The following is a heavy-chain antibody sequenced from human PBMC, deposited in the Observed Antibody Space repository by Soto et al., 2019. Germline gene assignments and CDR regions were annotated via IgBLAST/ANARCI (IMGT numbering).Heavy chain of an antibody. CDR2: ISYDGSNK. J-gene: IGHJ5*02. CDR1: GFTFSSYG. D-gene: IGHD2-2*01. CDR3: AKVPAAIHNWFDP. V-gene: IGHV3-30*18. Sequence: QVQLVESGGGVVQPGRSLRLSCAASGFTFSSYGMHWVRQAPGKGLEWVAVISYDGSNKYYADSVKGRFTISRDNSKNPLYLQMNSLRAEDTAVYYCAKVPAAIHNWFDPWGQGTLVTVSS.